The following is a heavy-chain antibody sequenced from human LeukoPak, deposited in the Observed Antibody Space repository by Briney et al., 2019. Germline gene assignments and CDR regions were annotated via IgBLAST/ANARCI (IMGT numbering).Heavy chain of an antibody. Sequence: GGSLRLSCAASGFTFSRYAMHWVRQAPGKGLEYVSAISSNVGTTYYATSVKGRFTISRDNSKNTLYLQMGSLRAEDMAVYYCARVDRDSSGYYDYWGQGTLVTVSS. CDR1: GFTFSRYA. CDR2: ISSNVGTT. CDR3: ARVDRDSSGYYDY. D-gene: IGHD3-22*01. J-gene: IGHJ4*02. V-gene: IGHV3-64*01.